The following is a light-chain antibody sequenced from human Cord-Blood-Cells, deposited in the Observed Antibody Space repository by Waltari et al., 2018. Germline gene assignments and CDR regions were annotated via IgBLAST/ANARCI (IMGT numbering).Light chain of an antibody. CDR3: SSYTSSSTFWV. CDR1: SSDVGGSNY. CDR2: DVS. V-gene: IGLV2-14*01. J-gene: IGLJ3*02. Sequence: QSALTQPASVSGSPGQSITISCTGTSSDVGGSNYVPWYKQHPGKAPKLMIYDVSKRPSGVSNRFSGSKSGNTASLTISGLQAEDEADYYCSSYTSSSTFWVFGGGTKLTVL.